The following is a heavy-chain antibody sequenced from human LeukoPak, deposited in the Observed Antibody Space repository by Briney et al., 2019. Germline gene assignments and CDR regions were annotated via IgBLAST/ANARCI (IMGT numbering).Heavy chain of an antibody. Sequence: SETLSLTCTVSGGSISSYYWSWIRQPPGKGLEWIGYIYYSGSTNYNPSLKSRVTISVDTSKNQFSLKLSSVTAADTAVYYCASSRTKGYYYDSSGYPEAFDIWGQGTMVTVSS. V-gene: IGHV4-59*08. CDR2: IYYSGST. J-gene: IGHJ3*02. D-gene: IGHD3-22*01. CDR3: ASSRTKGYYYDSSGYPEAFDI. CDR1: GGSISSYY.